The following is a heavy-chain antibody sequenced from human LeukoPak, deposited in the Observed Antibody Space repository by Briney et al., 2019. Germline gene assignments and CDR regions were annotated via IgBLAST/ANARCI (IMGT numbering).Heavy chain of an antibody. V-gene: IGHV4-38-2*02. J-gene: IGHJ4*02. Sequence: SETLSLTCTVSGYSISSGYYWGWIRQPPGKGLEWIGSIYHSGSTYYNPSLKSRVTISVDTSKNQFSLKLSSVTAADTAVYYCARVDTMVRGVISPNFDYWGQGTLVTVSS. D-gene: IGHD3-10*01. CDR2: IYHSGST. CDR3: ARVDTMVRGVISPNFDY. CDR1: GYSISSGYY.